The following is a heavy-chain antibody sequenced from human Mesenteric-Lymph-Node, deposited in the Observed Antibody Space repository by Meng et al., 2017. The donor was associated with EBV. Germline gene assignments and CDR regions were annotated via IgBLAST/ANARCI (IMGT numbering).Heavy chain of an antibody. CDR2: ISSSTRYI. V-gene: IGHV3-21*06. J-gene: IGHJ5*02. Sequence: GRGLSSPGAALRLYCAPSGFAFTTHSMTWGRQAPGKGLELVSSISSSTRYIYYADSLKGRFTISRDNAKNSLYLQMNSLRDEDTAVXXCVRVSIYAVEFDPWGQGTLVTVSS. D-gene: IGHD3-16*02. CDR3: VRVSIYAVEFDP. CDR1: GFAFTTHS.